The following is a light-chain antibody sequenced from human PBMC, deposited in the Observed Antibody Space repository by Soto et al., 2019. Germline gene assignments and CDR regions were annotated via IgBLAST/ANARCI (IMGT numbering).Light chain of an antibody. CDR3: SSYTTSSTVV. CDR2: EVI. V-gene: IGLV2-14*01. J-gene: IGLJ3*02. Sequence: QSALTQPASVSGSPGQSITISCAETGGDIGAYNYVSWYQQHPGKAPKLMIYEVIRRPSGISNRFSGSKSGNTASLTISTLQAEDEADYYCSSYTTSSTVVFGGGTKVTVL. CDR1: GGDIGAYNY.